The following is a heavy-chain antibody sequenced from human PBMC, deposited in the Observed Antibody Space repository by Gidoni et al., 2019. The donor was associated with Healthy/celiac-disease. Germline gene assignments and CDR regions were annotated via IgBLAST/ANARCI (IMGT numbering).Heavy chain of an antibody. CDR1: ALPFSRYA. Sequence: EVQLLESGGGLLQRGGSQRLSCAASALPFSRYAMSWVRQAPGKGLEWVSAISGSGGTTHYAESVKGRFTISRDNSKNTLYLQMNSLRAEDTAVYYCANRALSGGYDYYFDYWGQGTLVTVSS. V-gene: IGHV3-23*01. J-gene: IGHJ4*02. CDR2: ISGSGGTT. D-gene: IGHD5-12*01. CDR3: ANRALSGGYDYYFDY.